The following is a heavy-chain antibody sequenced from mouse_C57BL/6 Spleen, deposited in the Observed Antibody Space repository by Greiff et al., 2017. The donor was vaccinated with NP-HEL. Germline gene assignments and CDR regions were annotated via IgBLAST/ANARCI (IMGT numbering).Heavy chain of an antibody. Sequence: VKLMESGPELVKPGASVKISCKASGYAFSSSWMNWVKQRPGKGLEWIGRIYPGDGDTNYNGKFKGKATLTADKSSSTAYMQLSSLTSEDSAVYFCERWRDYYYGSPYYYAMDYWGQGTSVTVSS. V-gene: IGHV1-82*01. CDR3: ERWRDYYYGSPYYYAMDY. CDR2: IYPGDGDT. J-gene: IGHJ4*01. D-gene: IGHD1-1*01. CDR1: GYAFSSSW.